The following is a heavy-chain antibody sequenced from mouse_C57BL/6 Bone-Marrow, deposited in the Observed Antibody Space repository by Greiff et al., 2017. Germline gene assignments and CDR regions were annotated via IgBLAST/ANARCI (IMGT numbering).Heavy chain of an antibody. V-gene: IGHV5-2*01. CDR2: INSDGGST. CDR3: ARHEGDSSGYGFAY. J-gene: IGHJ3*01. D-gene: IGHD3-2*02. Sequence: EVKLVESGGGLVQPGESLKLSCESNEYEFPSPDMSWVRKTPEKRLELVAAINSDGGSTYYPDTICRRFIISRDNTKRTLYLQMSSLRSEDTALYYCARHEGDSSGYGFAYWGQGTLVTVSA. CDR1: EYEFPSPD.